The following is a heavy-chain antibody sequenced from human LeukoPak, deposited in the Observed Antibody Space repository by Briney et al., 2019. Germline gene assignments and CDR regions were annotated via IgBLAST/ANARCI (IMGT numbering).Heavy chain of an antibody. CDR1: GFTFSSYW. V-gene: IGHV3-7*01. J-gene: IGHJ4*02. Sequence: GRSLRLSCAASGFTFSSYWMSWVRQAPGKGLEWVANIKQDGSEKYYVDSEKGRFTISRDNAKNSLYLQMNSLRAEDTAVYYCARLPLLWFGELPYYFDYWGQGTLVTVSS. D-gene: IGHD3-10*01. CDR2: IKQDGSEK. CDR3: ARLPLLWFGELPYYFDY.